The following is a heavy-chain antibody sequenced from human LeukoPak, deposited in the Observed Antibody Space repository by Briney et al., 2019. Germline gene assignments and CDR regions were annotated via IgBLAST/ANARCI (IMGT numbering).Heavy chain of an antibody. V-gene: IGHV1-24*01. CDR2: FDPEDGET. CDR1: VYTLPELS. Sequence: ASVKVSCQVSVYTLPELSMHWVRPAPGKGLEWMGGFDPEDGETIYAQKFQGRVTMTEDTSTDTAYMELSSLRSEDTAVYYCATVERELLHFDYWGQGTLVTVSS. CDR3: ATVERELLHFDY. D-gene: IGHD1-26*01. J-gene: IGHJ4*02.